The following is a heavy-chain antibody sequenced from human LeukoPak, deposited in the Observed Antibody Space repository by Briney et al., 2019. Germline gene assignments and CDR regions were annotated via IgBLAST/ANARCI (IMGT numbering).Heavy chain of an antibody. CDR3: TRESMVREWGFGLFDY. Sequence: ASVKVSCKASGYTFSVYGLSWVRQAPGQGLEWMGWISGYTGNANYAQKFQGRVTMTTDTSTDTAYMELRSLRSDDTAVYYCTRESMVREWGFGLFDYWGQGTLVTVSS. V-gene: IGHV1-18*01. J-gene: IGHJ4*02. CDR1: GYTFSVYG. D-gene: IGHD3-10*01. CDR2: ISGYTGNA.